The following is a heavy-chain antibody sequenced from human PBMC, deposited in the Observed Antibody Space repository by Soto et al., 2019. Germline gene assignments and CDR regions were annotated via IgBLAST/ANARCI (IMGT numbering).Heavy chain of an antibody. CDR1: GFTFSSYG. Sequence: QVQLVESGGGVVQPGRSLRLSCAASGFTFSSYGMHWVRQAPGKGLEWVAVIWYDGSNKYYADSVKGRFTISRANSKNTLYLQMNCLRAEDTAVYYCARDSLAVVAANEGWRGYFDYWGQGTLVPVSS. D-gene: IGHD2-15*01. J-gene: IGHJ4*02. CDR2: IWYDGSNK. V-gene: IGHV3-33*01. CDR3: ARDSLAVVAANEGWRGYFDY.